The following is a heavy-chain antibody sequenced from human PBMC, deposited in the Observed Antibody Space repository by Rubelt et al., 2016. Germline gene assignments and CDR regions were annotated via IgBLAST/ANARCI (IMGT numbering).Heavy chain of an antibody. J-gene: IGHJ4*02. CDR1: GDSVSSKIAP. CDR2: PSSRSKWYN. D-gene: IGHD7-27*01. V-gene: IGHV6-1*01. CDR3: ARSAGDLDY. Sequence: QVQLQQSGPGLVKPSQTLSLTCAISGDSVSSKIAPWNWIRQYPTRGLEGLGRPSSRSKWYNDYAVSVKSRITIHPDTSKNPFLVQLKSVSPEYTAVYYCARSAGDLDYWGQGTLVTVSS.